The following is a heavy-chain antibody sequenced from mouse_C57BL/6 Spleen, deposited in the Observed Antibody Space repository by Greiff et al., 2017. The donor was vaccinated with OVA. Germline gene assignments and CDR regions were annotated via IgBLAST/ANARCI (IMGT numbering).Heavy chain of an antibody. Sequence: VKLVESGPELVKPGASVKLSCKASGYTFTSYEINWVKQRPGQGLEWIGWIYPRDGSTKYNEKFKGKATLTVDTSSSTAYMELHSLTSEDSAVYFCAILTEDYWGQGTTLTVSS. D-gene: IGHD4-1*01. CDR2: IYPRDGST. J-gene: IGHJ2*01. CDR1: GYTFTSYE. CDR3: AILTEDY. V-gene: IGHV1-85*01.